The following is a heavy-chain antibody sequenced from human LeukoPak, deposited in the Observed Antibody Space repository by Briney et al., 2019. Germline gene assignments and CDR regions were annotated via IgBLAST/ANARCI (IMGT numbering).Heavy chain of an antibody. V-gene: IGHV4-59*01. D-gene: IGHD6-19*01. Sequence: PSETLSLTCTVSGGSISSYYWSWIRQPPGKGLEWIGYIYYSGITNYNPSLKSRVTISVDTSRNQFSLRLSSMTAADTAVYYCARGGSHGGWFNPAFDYWGQGMLVTVSS. CDR3: ARGGSHGGWFNPAFDY. J-gene: IGHJ4*02. CDR1: GGSISSYY. CDR2: IYYSGIT.